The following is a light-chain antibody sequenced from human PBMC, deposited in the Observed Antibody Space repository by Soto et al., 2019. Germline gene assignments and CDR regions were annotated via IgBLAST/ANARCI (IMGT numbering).Light chain of an antibody. J-gene: IGLJ1*01. CDR3: SSYTSSSTLDV. CDR2: DVS. Sequence: QSALTQPASVSGSPGQSITISCTGTSSDVGGYNYVSWYQQHPGKAPKLMIYDVSIRPSGVSNRFSGSKSGNTASLTISGLQAEDEADYYCSSYTSSSTLDVFRTGTKVTVL. CDR1: SSDVGGYNY. V-gene: IGLV2-14*01.